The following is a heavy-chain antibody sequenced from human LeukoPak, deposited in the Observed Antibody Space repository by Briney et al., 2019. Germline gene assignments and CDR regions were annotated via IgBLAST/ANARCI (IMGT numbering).Heavy chain of an antibody. CDR2: ISGSGGNT. V-gene: IGHV3-23*01. CDR3: AKLVTHFDY. J-gene: IGHJ4*02. Sequence: GGSLRLSCAASGFTFRTYDMTWVRQAPGKGLEWVSSISGSGGNTYYADSVKGRFTISRDNSKNTLYMQMNSLRAEDTAVYYCAKLVTHFDYWGQGTLVTVSS. D-gene: IGHD4-23*01. CDR1: GFTFRTYD.